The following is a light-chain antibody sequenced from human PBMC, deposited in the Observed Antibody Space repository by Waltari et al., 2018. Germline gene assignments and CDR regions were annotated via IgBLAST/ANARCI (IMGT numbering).Light chain of an antibody. J-gene: IGKJ4*01. CDR1: QSISTY. V-gene: IGKV1-39*01. CDR2: ATY. Sequence: DIQMTQSPSSLSASVGDRVTITCRASQSISTYLNWYQQKPGKAPKLLISATYRLQSGVPSRFSGSGSGTDFTLTISSLQPEDFATYYCQQSYSTPLTFGGGTRMEIK. CDR3: QQSYSTPLT.